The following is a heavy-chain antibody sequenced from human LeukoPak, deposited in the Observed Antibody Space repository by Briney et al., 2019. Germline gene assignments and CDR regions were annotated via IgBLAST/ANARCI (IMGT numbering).Heavy chain of an antibody. CDR2: IIPILGIA. CDR3: ARDYYDSSGYYAGSWFDP. D-gene: IGHD3-22*01. J-gene: IGHJ5*02. CDR1: GGTFSSYA. V-gene: IGHV1-69*04. Sequence: ASVKVSCKASGGTFSSYAISWVRQAPGQGLEWMGRIIPILGIANYAQKLQGRVTMTTDTSTSTAYMELRSLRSDDTAVYYCARDYYDSSGYYAGSWFDPWGQGTLATVSS.